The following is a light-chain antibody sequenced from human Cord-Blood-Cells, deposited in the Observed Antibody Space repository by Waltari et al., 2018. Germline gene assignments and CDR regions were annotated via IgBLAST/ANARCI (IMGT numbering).Light chain of an antibody. J-gene: IGLJ3*02. CDR2: EVS. CDR1: SSDVGGYHY. Sequence: QSALTQPPSASGSPGQSVTISCTGTSSDVGGYHYVSWYQQHPGKAPKLMIDEVSKRPSGVPDRFSGSKSGNTASLTVSGLQAEDEADYYCSSYAGSNKRVFGGGTKLTVL. CDR3: SSYAGSNKRV. V-gene: IGLV2-8*01.